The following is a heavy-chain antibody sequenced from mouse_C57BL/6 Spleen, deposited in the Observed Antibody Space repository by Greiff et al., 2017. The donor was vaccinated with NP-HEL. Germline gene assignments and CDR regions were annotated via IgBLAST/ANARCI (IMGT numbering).Heavy chain of an antibody. D-gene: IGHD2-1*01. CDR2: IYPGDGDT. J-gene: IGHJ2*01. V-gene: IGHV1-82*01. CDR1: GYAFSSSW. Sequence: QVQLQQSGPELVKPGASVKISCKASGYAFSSSWMNWVKQRPGKGLEWIGRIYPGDGDTNYNGKFKGKATLTADKSSSTAYMQLSSLTSEDSAVYFCAYSYYFDYWGQGTTLTVSS. CDR3: AYSYYFDY.